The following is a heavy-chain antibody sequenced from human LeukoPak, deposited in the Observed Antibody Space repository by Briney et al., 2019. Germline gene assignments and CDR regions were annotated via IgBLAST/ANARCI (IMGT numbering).Heavy chain of an antibody. Sequence: ASVKVSCKASGYTFTGYYMHWVRLAPGQGLEWMGWINPKSGGTKYAQKFQGRVTMTRDTSISTAYMELSRLRSDDTAVYYCARDRASDDSSGYYLWTYWGQGTLVTVSS. D-gene: IGHD3-22*01. J-gene: IGHJ4*02. CDR2: INPKSGGT. CDR1: GYTFTGYY. CDR3: ARDRASDDSSGYYLWTY. V-gene: IGHV1-2*02.